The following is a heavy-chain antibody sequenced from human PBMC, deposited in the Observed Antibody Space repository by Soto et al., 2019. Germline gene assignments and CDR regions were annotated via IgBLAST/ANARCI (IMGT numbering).Heavy chain of an antibody. D-gene: IGHD2-15*01. CDR3: ARDPDEVVVVVAATDYYGMDV. J-gene: IGHJ6*02. V-gene: IGHV1-18*01. CDR2: ISAYNGNT. CDR1: GYTFTSYG. Sequence: ASVKVSCKASGYTFTSYGISWVRQAPGQGLEWMGWISAYNGNTNYAQKLQGRVTMTTDTSTSTAYMELRSLRSDDTAVYYCARDPDEVVVVVAATDYYGMDVWGQGTTVTVSS.